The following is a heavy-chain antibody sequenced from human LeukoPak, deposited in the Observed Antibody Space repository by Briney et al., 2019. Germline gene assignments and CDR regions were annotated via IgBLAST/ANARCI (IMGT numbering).Heavy chain of an antibody. Sequence: GASVKVSCKASGYTFTSYGISWVRQAPGQGLEWMGWISAYNGNTNYAQKLQGRVTMTTDTSTSTAYMELRSLRSDDTAVYYRARDRTPFGIAAAGIDYWGQGTLVTVSS. V-gene: IGHV1-18*01. CDR3: ARDRTPFGIAAAGIDY. CDR1: GYTFTSYG. J-gene: IGHJ4*02. CDR2: ISAYNGNT. D-gene: IGHD6-13*01.